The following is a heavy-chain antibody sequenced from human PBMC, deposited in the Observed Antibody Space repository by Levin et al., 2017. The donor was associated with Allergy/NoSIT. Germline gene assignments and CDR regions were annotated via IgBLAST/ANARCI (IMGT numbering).Heavy chain of an antibody. D-gene: IGHD4-17*01. CDR1: GFSFSSFP. Sequence: GGSLRLSCAASGFSFSSFPMHWVRQAPGRGLEYVSAISGSGGDTFYGNSVKDRFTISRDNSKNTLYLQMDSLKVEDMAVYYCARRAVTTPGYFDYWGQGALVTVSS. CDR2: ISGSGGDT. J-gene: IGHJ4*02. V-gene: IGHV3-64*01. CDR3: ARRAVTTPGYFDY.